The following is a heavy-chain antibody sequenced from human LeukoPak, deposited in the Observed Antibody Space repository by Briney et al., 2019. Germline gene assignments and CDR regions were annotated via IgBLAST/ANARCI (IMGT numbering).Heavy chain of an antibody. J-gene: IGHJ6*02. D-gene: IGHD2-2*01. CDR2: ISAYNGNT. CDR1: GYTFTSYY. CDR3: ARDLVPDGMDV. V-gene: IGHV1-18*04. Sequence: WASVKVSCKASGYTFTSYYMHWVRQAPGQGLEWMGWISAYNGNTNYAQKLQGRVTMTTDTSTSTAYMELRSLRSDDTAVYYCARDLVPDGMDVWGQGTTVTVSS.